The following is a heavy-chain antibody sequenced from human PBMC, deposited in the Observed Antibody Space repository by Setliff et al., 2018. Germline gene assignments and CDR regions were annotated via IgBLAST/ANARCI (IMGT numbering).Heavy chain of an antibody. CDR2: INHRGST. Sequence: SETLSLTCAVYGGPFSGYYWSWIRQPPGTGLEWIGEINHRGSTNYNPSLKSRVTISVDMSKNQFSLKLSSVTAADTAVYYCASGVPNYDFWSGYYTGSYWFDPWGQGTLVTVSS. CDR3: ASGVPNYDFWSGYYTGSYWFDP. J-gene: IGHJ5*02. D-gene: IGHD3-3*01. V-gene: IGHV4-34*01. CDR1: GGPFSGYY.